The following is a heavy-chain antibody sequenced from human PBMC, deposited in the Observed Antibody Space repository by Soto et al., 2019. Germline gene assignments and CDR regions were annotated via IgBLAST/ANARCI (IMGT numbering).Heavy chain of an antibody. D-gene: IGHD2-15*01. J-gene: IGHJ5*02. CDR3: ARAHGGSRLSPWFDV. CDR2: VLPLYNSA. CDR1: GDTFEFHS. V-gene: IGHV1-69*14. Sequence: VQLTQSESQLKQPGSSMKVSCQVSGDTFEFHSLNWVRQAPGLGREWLGGVLPLYNSAIYAQKFQGRVTINAESSTRTVSLRMTSFRSDDSAVYVCARAHGGSRLSPWFDVWGQGTPVTVS.